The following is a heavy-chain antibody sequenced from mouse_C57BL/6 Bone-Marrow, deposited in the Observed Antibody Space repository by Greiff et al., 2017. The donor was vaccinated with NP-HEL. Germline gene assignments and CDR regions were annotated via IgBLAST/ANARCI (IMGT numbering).Heavy chain of an antibody. CDR2: IDPENGDT. D-gene: IGHD1-1*01. V-gene: IGHV14-4*01. CDR3: TTQSPGGSSCYWYFDV. J-gene: IGHJ1*03. CDR1: GFNIKDDY. Sequence: EVQLQQSGAELVRPGASVKLSCTASGFNIKDDYMHWVKQRPEQGLEWIGWIDPENGDTEYASKFQGKATITADTSSNTAYLQLSSLTSEDTAVYYCTTQSPGGSSCYWYFDVWGTGTTVTVSS.